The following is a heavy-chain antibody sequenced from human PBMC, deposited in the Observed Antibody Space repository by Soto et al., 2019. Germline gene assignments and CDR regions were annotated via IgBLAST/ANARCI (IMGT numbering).Heavy chain of an antibody. CDR2: ILSSSGVI. CDR1: GFTFGSYS. V-gene: IGHV3-48*01. D-gene: IGHD2-2*01. J-gene: IGHJ6*02. Sequence: PGGSLILSCAASGFTFGSYSMNWVRQAPGKGLEWVSFILSSSGVIYYADSVKGRFTISRDNAKNSLYLQMNSLRAEDTDVYYCARDLRALLFENTMPYDMDARGQDNTLTIS. CDR3: ARDLRALLFENTMPYDMDA.